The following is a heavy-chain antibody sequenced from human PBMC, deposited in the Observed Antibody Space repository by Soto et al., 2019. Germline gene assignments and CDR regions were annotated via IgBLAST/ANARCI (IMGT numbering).Heavy chain of an antibody. Sequence: QVPLVQSGAEVKKPGASVKVSCKASGYTFTSYGISWVRQAPGQGLEWMGWISAYNGNTNYAQKLQGRVTMTTDTSTSTAYMELRSLRSDDTAVYYCARCDASRAYDSTLYNWFDPWGQGTLVTVSS. D-gene: IGHD3-22*01. CDR1: GYTFTSYG. CDR2: ISAYNGNT. V-gene: IGHV1-18*01. J-gene: IGHJ5*02. CDR3: ARCDASRAYDSTLYNWFDP.